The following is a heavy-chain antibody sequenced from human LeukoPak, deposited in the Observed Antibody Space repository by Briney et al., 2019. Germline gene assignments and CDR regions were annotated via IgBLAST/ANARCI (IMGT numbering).Heavy chain of an antibody. CDR1: GYTFTSYG. CDR3: ARDLGYSYGTELDY. J-gene: IGHJ4*02. D-gene: IGHD5-18*01. CDR2: ISAYNGNT. Sequence: GATVKVSCKASGYTFTSYGISRVRQAPGQGLEWMGWISAYNGNTNYAQKLQGRVTMTTDTSTSTAYMELRSLRSDDTAVYYCARDLGYSYGTELDYWGQGTLVTVSS. V-gene: IGHV1-18*01.